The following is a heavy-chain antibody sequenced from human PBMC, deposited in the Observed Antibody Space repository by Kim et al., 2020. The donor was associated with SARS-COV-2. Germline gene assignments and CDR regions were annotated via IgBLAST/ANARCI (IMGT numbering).Heavy chain of an antibody. J-gene: IGHJ6*02. Sequence: TYSASPQSRVTMSVDTAKNQFSLKLTSFTAADTAVYYCARESSLGGLDVWGQGTTVTVSS. CDR3: ARESSLGGLDV. D-gene: IGHD2-2*01. V-gene: IGHV4-4*06.